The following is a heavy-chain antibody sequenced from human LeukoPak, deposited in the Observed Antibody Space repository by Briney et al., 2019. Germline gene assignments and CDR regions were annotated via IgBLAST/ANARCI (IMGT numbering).Heavy chain of an antibody. CDR1: GPTFTNHG. CDR3: ARDRGKDYFGD. V-gene: IGHV3-33*01. Sequence: PGTSLRLSCVTSGPTFTNHGFHWLRQSAGRGLEWVAFVRNDGFDTYHSNSVKGRFSISRDDSKNTVYLQMNSLRAEDTALYYCARDRGKDYFGDWGQGTQVTVSS. J-gene: IGHJ4*02. CDR2: VRNDGFDT. D-gene: IGHD4-23*01.